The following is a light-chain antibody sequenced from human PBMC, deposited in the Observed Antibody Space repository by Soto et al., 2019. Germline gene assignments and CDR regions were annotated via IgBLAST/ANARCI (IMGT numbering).Light chain of an antibody. V-gene: IGKV1-39*01. Sequence: DIQMTQSPSSLSASVGDRVTITCRASQSISSYLNWYQQKPGKAPKLLIYAASSLQTGVPSRFSGSGSGKYFTLTISSLQPEDFATYYCQQNYSTPATFGPGTKVDIK. J-gene: IGKJ3*01. CDR3: QQNYSTPAT. CDR1: QSISSY. CDR2: AAS.